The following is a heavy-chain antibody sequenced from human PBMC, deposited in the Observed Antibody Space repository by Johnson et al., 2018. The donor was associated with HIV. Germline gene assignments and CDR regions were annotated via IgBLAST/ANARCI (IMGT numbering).Heavy chain of an antibody. J-gene: IGHJ3*02. CDR3: AKDGGARGSSWYEGVFDI. Sequence: QVQLVESGGGVVQPGRSLRLSCAASGFTFSSYAMHWVRQAPGKGLEWVAVISYDGSNKYYADSVKGRFTISRDNSKNTLYLQMNSLRAEDTAVYYCAKDGGARGSSWYEGVFDIWGQGTMFTVSS. V-gene: IGHV3-30*04. CDR2: ISYDGSNK. CDR1: GFTFSSYA. D-gene: IGHD6-13*01.